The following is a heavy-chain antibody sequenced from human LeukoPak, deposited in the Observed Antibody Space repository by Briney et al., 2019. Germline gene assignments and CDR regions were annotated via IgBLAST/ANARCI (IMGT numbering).Heavy chain of an antibody. CDR3: ARSDTYCSGGSCPPNTFDALDI. D-gene: IGHD2-15*01. CDR2: IYYSGSI. CDR1: GFTFSNAW. V-gene: IGHV4-59*01. J-gene: IGHJ3*02. Sequence: GSLRLSCAASGFTFSNAWMSWIRQPPGKGLEWIGYIYYSGSINYNPSLKSRVTISIDTSKNQFSLKLSSVTAADTAVYYCARSDTYCSGGSCPPNTFDALDIWGQGTMVTVSS.